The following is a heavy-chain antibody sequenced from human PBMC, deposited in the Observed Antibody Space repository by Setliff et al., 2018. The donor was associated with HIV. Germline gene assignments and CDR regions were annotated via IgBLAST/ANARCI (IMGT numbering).Heavy chain of an antibody. Sequence: EASVKVSCKSFGDTLTTYGINWVRQAPGQGLEWLGWISAYSGNTHYAQKVQGRVTITADTSTDTAYMELSSLRSEDTALYYCATGTIEGLTRYYYYYMDVWGKGTTVTVSS. CDR2: ISAYSGNT. CDR1: GDTLTTYG. J-gene: IGHJ6*03. D-gene: IGHD1-26*01. V-gene: IGHV1-18*01. CDR3: ATGTIEGLTRYYYYYMDV.